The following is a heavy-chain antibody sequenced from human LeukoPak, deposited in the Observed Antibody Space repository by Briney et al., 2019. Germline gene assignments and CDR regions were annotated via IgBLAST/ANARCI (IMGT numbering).Heavy chain of an antibody. V-gene: IGHV1-2*02. CDR1: GYTFTGYY. CDR2: INPNSGGT. D-gene: IGHD3-3*01. CDR3: ARAPHQLRFLEWPPDGWFDP. Sequence: ASVKVSCKASGYTFTGYYMHWVRQAPGQGLEWMGWINPNSGGTNYAQKFQGRVTMTRDTSISTAYMELSRLRSDDTAVYYCARAPHQLRFLEWPPDGWFDPWGQGTLVTVSS. J-gene: IGHJ5*02.